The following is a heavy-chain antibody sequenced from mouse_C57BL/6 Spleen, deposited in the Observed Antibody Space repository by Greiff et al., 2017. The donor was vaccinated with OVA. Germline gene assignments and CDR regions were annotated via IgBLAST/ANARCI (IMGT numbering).Heavy chain of an antibody. Sequence: EVKLMESGGGLVQPGGSMKLSCAASGFTFSDAWMDWVRQSPEQGLEWVAEIRNKANNHASYYAESVQGRFTISRDESKSSVYLQMNSLRAEDAGIYYGTRITGTWLDYWGQGTTLTVSS. CDR2: IRNKANNHAS. CDR1: GFTFSDAW. D-gene: IGHD4-1*01. CDR3: TRITGTWLDY. J-gene: IGHJ2*01. V-gene: IGHV6-6*01.